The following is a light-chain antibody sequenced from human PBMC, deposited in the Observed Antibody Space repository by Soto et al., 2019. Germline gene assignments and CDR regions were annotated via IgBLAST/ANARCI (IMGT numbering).Light chain of an antibody. CDR3: QQYNSYSWT. Sequence: DIQMTQSPSTLSASVGDRVTITCRASQSISSWLAWYQQKPGKAPKLLIYKASSLESGVPSRFSGRGSGTEFTLTISSLQPDDFATYYCQQYNSYSWTFGQGPKVEIK. J-gene: IGKJ1*01. V-gene: IGKV1-5*03. CDR2: KAS. CDR1: QSISSW.